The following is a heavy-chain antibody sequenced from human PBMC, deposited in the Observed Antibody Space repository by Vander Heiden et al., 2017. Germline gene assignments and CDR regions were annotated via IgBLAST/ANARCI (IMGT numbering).Heavy chain of an antibody. CDR3: ARGMGYCSGGSCYSRGAFDI. J-gene: IGHJ3*02. CDR1: GGSFSGYY. V-gene: IGHV4-34*01. Sequence: QVQLQQWGAGLLKPSETLSLTCAVDGGSFSGYYWSWIRQPPGQGLEWIGEINHSGSTNYNPSLKSRVTISVDTSKNQFSLKLSSVTAADTAVYYCARGMGYCSGGSCYSRGAFDIWGQGTMVTVSS. CDR2: INHSGST. D-gene: IGHD2-15*01.